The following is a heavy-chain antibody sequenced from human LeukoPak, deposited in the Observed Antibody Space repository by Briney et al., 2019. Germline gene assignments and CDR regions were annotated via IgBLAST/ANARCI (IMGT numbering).Heavy chain of an antibody. V-gene: IGHV4-39*01. D-gene: IGHD5-12*01. J-gene: IGHJ4*02. Sequence: SETLSLTCAVSGGSISSNSYYWGWIRQPPGKGLEWIGSIYYSGSTYYNPSLKSRVTISVDTSKNQFSLQLSSVTAADTAVYYCARHGSRVMATIEDSWGQGTLVIVSS. CDR3: ARHGSRVMATIEDS. CDR1: GGSISSNSYY. CDR2: IYYSGST.